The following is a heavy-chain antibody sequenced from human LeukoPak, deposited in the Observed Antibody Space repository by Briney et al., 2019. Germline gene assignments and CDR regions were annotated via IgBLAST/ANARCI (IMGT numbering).Heavy chain of an antibody. CDR1: GCSISNYY. D-gene: IGHD1-7*01. J-gene: IGHJ4*02. Sequence: SETLSLTCTVSGCSISNYYGNWIRQPAGKGLEWISRIYTSGSTNYNPSLKSRVTLSVDTSKNQFSLKLSSVTAADTALYYCARDRGPNWNYEGWFDYWGQGTLVTVSS. CDR3: ARDRGPNWNYEGWFDY. CDR2: IYTSGST. V-gene: IGHV4-4*07.